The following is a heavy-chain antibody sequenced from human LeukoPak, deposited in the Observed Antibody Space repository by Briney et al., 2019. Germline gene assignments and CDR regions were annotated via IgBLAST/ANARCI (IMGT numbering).Heavy chain of an antibody. CDR1: GGSLSGYY. CDR3: AGGGSVEAAAGSDAFDI. J-gene: IGHJ3*02. CDR2: INHSGSI. D-gene: IGHD6-13*01. V-gene: IGHV4-34*01. Sequence: SQTLSLTRAVYGGSLSGYYWGWIRQPPGKGLEWIGEINHSGSINHNPSLKSRVAISVDPSKNQFSLMLSSVTAADTAVYYCAGGGSVEAAAGSDAFDIWGQGTMVTVSS.